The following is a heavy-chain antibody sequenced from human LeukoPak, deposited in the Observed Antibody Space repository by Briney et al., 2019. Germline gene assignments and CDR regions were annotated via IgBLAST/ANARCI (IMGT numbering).Heavy chain of an antibody. CDR1: GFIFSTYW. J-gene: IGHJ4*02. V-gene: IGHV3-53*01. CDR2: IYSGGST. D-gene: IGHD3/OR15-3a*01. CDR3: ARTGLDGSLSFDY. Sequence: GGSLRLSCAASGFIFSTYWMSWVRQAPGKGLEWVSVIYSGGSTYYADSVKGRFTISRDNSKNTLYLQMNSLRAEDTAVYYCARTGLDGSLSFDYWGQGTLVTVSS.